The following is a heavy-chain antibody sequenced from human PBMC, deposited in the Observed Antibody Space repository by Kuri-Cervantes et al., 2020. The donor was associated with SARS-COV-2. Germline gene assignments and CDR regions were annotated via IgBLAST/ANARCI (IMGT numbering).Heavy chain of an antibody. J-gene: IGHJ6*02. CDR1: GFTFSSYG. D-gene: IGHD2-2*01. Sequence: LTCAASGFTFSSYGMHWVRQAPGKGLEWVAVISYDGSNKYYADSVKGRFTISRDNSKNTLYLQMNSLRAEDTGVYYCAKELSRDIVVVPVYHYYYGMDVWGQGTTVTVSS. CDR3: AKELSRDIVVVPVYHYYYGMDV. CDR2: ISYDGSNK. V-gene: IGHV3-30*18.